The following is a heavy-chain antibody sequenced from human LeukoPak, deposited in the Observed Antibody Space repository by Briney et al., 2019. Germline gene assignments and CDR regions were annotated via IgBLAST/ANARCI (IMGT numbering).Heavy chain of an antibody. CDR1: GFTFSRYT. J-gene: IGHJ3*02. V-gene: IGHV3-30*01. CDR3: AREADGFDI. CDR2: LAYDETFR. Sequence: GGSLRLSCSASGFTFSRYTMHWVRQAPGKGLEWVALLAYDETFRYYADSVKGRSTISRDTAKTTLDLQMNSLTTEDTALYYCAREADGFDIWGQGTMVTVSS.